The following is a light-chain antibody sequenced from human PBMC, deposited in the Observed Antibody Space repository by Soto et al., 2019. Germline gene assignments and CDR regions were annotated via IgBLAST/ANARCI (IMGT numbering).Light chain of an antibody. CDR3: QQYNNWPPWT. J-gene: IGKJ1*01. V-gene: IGKV3D-20*02. Sequence: EIVLTQSPDTLSLSPGERAPLSCRASQSVSSNYLAWYQQNPGQAPRLLIYGASSRATGIPDRFSGSGSETEFTLTISSLQSEDYAIYYCQQYNNWPPWTFGQGTKVDIK. CDR2: GAS. CDR1: QSVSSNY.